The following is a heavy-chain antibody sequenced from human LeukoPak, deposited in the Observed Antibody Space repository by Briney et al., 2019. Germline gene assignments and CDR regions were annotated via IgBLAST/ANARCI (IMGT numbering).Heavy chain of an antibody. CDR1: GFTFTDSW. CDR2: VNTIGNST. CDR3: AREALYDSSSPLGAFDI. D-gene: IGHD3-22*01. V-gene: IGHV3-74*01. Sequence: QPGGSLRLSCAASGFTFTDSWMHWVRQAPGKGLMWVARVNTIGNSTIYADSVKGRFDVSRDNTKNVVYLQMNGLSFDDTGVYYCAREALYDSSSPLGAFDIWGHGTMVTVSS. J-gene: IGHJ3*02.